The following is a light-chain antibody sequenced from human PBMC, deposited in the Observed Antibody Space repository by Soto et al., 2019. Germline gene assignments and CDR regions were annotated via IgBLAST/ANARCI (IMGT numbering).Light chain of an antibody. Sequence: QSALTQPPSASGSPGQSVTISCTGTSSDFGAYKSVSWYQQHPGKAPKLIIFDVSKRPSGVPDRFSGSKSGNTASLTVSGLQAEDQADYYCISSADSNTLYVFGTGTKLTVL. J-gene: IGLJ1*01. CDR2: DVS. CDR3: ISSADSNTLYV. CDR1: SSDFGAYKS. V-gene: IGLV2-8*01.